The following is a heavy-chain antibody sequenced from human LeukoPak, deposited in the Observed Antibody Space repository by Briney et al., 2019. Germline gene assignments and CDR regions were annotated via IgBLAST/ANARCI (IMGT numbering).Heavy chain of an antibody. Sequence: SVNVSCKASGGTFSSYAISWVRQAPGQGLEWMGGIIPIFGTANYAQKFQGRVTITTDESTSTAYMELSSLRSEDTAVYYCARPSPVAAATHGAFDIWGQGTMVTVSS. D-gene: IGHD2-15*01. J-gene: IGHJ3*02. CDR1: GGTFSSYA. V-gene: IGHV1-69*05. CDR3: ARPSPVAAATHGAFDI. CDR2: IIPIFGTA.